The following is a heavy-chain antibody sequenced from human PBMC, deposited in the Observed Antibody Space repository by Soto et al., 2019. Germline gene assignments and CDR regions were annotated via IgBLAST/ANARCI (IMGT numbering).Heavy chain of an antibody. V-gene: IGHV4-59*08. CDR1: GSSLSGHY. Sequence: SETLSLTCTVSGSSLSGHYWSWMRQPPGKGLECIGYIYYGGSPNYNPSLKSRVTISVDTPKTQFSLELSSVTAADTAVYYCARIGGLMVRGVENWFAPWGQGILVTVSS. CDR3: ARIGGLMVRGVENWFAP. CDR2: IYYGGSP. J-gene: IGHJ5*02. D-gene: IGHD3-10*01.